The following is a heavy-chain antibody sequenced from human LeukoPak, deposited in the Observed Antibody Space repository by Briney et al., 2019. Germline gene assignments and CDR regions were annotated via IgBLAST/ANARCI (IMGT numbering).Heavy chain of an antibody. CDR3: VRLLGMATTFDY. CDR2: IKYDGSGE. CDR1: GFAFSNCW. D-gene: IGHD5-24*01. Sequence: QAGGSLRLSCAASGFAFSNCWMSWVRQAPGKGLEWVANIKYDGSGEYFADSVKGRFTISRDNAKYSLYLQMSSLRAEDTAVYYCVRLLGMATTFDYWGQGTLVTVSS. J-gene: IGHJ4*02. V-gene: IGHV3-7*01.